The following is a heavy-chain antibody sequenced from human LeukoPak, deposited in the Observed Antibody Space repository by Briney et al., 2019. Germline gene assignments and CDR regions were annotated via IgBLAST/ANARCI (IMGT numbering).Heavy chain of an antibody. Sequence: ASVKVSCKASGYTFTGYYMHWVRQAPGQGLEWMGWINPNSGGTNYAQKFQGRVTMTRDTSISTAYMELSRLRSDDTAVYYCARTYYYGSGSLLDYWGQGTLVTVSS. CDR1: GYTFTGYY. CDR3: ARTYYYGSGSLLDY. V-gene: IGHV1-2*02. D-gene: IGHD3-10*01. J-gene: IGHJ4*02. CDR2: INPNSGGT.